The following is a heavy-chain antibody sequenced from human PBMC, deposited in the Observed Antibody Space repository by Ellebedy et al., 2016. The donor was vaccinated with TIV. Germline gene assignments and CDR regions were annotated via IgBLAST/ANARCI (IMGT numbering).Heavy chain of an antibody. V-gene: IGHV3-23*01. Sequence: PGGSLRLSCAASGFTFSSYAMSWVRQAPGKGLEWVSAISGSGGSTYYADSVKGRFTISRDNSKNTLYLQMNSLRAEHTAVYYCAKTPPRYCSGGSCYFSGFDYWGQGTLVTVSS. CDR2: ISGSGGST. D-gene: IGHD2-15*01. J-gene: IGHJ4*02. CDR3: AKTPPRYCSGGSCYFSGFDY. CDR1: GFTFSSYA.